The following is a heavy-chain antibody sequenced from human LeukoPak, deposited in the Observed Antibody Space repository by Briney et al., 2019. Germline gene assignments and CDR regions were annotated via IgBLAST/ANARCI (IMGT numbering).Heavy chain of an antibody. V-gene: IGHV3-23*01. D-gene: IGHD3-9*01. CDR1: GFTLSSYG. J-gene: IGHJ6*03. CDR2: ISGSGGST. CDR3: ARVAYDILTGYYNNYYYYYMDV. Sequence: GGTLRLSCAASGFTLSSYGMSWVRQAPGKGLEWVSAISGSGGSTYYADSVKGRFTISRDNSKNTLYLQMNSLRAEDTAVYYCARVAYDILTGYYNNYYYYYMDVWGKGTTVTISS.